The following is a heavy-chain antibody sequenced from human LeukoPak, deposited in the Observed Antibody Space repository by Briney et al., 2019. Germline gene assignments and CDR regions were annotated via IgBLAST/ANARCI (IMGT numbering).Heavy chain of an antibody. Sequence: PGGSLRLCCAASGFTFSSYGMNWVRQAPGKGLEWVAVISYDGSNKYYADSVKGRFTISRDNSKNTLFVQMSSLRAEDTAVYYCARGEYYSDTSSYFDYWGQGTLVTVSS. CDR2: ISYDGSNK. D-gene: IGHD3-22*01. CDR1: GFTFSSYG. CDR3: ARGEYYSDTSSYFDY. J-gene: IGHJ4*02. V-gene: IGHV3-30*03.